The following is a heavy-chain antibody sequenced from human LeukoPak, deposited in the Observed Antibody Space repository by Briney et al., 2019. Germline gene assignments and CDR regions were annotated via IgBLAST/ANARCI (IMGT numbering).Heavy chain of an antibody. V-gene: IGHV1-18*01. J-gene: IGHJ4*02. CDR3: ARADTVRLGELSHFDY. CDR1: GYIFTNYA. CDR2: ISTYNGNT. Sequence: ASVKVSCKASGYIFTNYAISWVRQAPGQGLEWMGWISTYNGNTKNAQKLQGRVTMTTDTSTSTAYMELRTMRSDDTAVYYCARADTVRLGELSHFDYWGQGTLVTVSS. D-gene: IGHD3-16*02.